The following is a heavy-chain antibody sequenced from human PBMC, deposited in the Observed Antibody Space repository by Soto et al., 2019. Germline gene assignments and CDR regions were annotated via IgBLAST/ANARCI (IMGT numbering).Heavy chain of an antibody. CDR2: IFYSGST. D-gene: IGHD1-20*01. J-gene: IGHJ4*02. CDR1: GDSTSSYY. V-gene: IGHV4-59*08. Sequence: SETLSLTCTVSGDSTSSYYWSWIRQPPGKGLEWIGYIFYSGSTNYNPSLKSRVTISVDTSKNQFSLKLTSVTAADTAVYYCARHLLKYNNRYYFNYWCPGTLVTVSS. CDR3: ARHLLKYNNRYYFNY.